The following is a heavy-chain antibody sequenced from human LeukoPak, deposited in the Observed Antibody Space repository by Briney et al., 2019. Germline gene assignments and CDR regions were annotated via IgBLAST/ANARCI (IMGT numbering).Heavy chain of an antibody. CDR2: IYYSGST. D-gene: IGHD4-17*01. CDR1: GGSISSYY. Sequence: PSETLSLTCTVSGGSISSYYWSWIRQPPGKGLEWIGSIYYSGSTYYNPSLKSRVTISVDTSKNQFSLKLSSVTAADTAVYYCARYTVTTWAFDYWGQGTLVTVSS. CDR3: ARYTVTTWAFDY. V-gene: IGHV4-39*01. J-gene: IGHJ4*02.